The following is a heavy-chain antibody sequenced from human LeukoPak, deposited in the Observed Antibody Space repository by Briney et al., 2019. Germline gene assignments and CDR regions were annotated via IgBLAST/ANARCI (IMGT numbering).Heavy chain of an antibody. Sequence: SETLSLTCTVSGGSISSYYWSWIRQPPGKGLEWIGYIYYSGSTNYNPSLKSRVTISVDTSKNQFSLKLSSVTAADTAVYYCARDYEGSSSGPWFDPWGQGTLVTVSS. CDR2: IYYSGST. V-gene: IGHV4-59*01. CDR3: ARDYEGSSSGPWFDP. J-gene: IGHJ5*02. CDR1: GGSISSYY. D-gene: IGHD6-6*01.